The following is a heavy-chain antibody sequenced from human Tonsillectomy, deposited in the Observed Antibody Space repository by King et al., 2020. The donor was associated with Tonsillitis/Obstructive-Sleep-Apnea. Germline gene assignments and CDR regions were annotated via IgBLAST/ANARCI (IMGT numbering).Heavy chain of an antibody. CDR2: IKGDGSET. CDR3: AKGGSYSSVPLDY. D-gene: IGHD3-10*01. CDR1: EFTFSTYW. Sequence: VQLVESGGGLVQAGGSLRLSCAASEFTFSTYWMHWVRQAPGEGLAWVSRIKGDGSETTYADSVKGRFTTSRDNAKNTLYLQIKSPTAEDTAVYYCAKGGSYSSVPLDYWGQGTLVTVSS. J-gene: IGHJ4*02. V-gene: IGHV3-74*01.